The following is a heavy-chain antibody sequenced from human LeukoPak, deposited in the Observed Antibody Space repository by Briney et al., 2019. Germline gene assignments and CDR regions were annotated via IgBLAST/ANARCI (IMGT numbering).Heavy chain of an antibody. D-gene: IGHD3-10*01. CDR1: GGTFSSYA. Sequence: SVKVSCMASGGTFSSYAISWVRQAPGQGLEWMGRIIPIFGIANYAQKFQGRVTITADKSTSTAYMELSSLRSEDTAVYYCASTNYYYGSGSYLYYYYYGMDVWGQGTTVTVSS. V-gene: IGHV1-69*04. CDR3: ASTNYYYGSGSYLYYYYYGMDV. CDR2: IIPIFGIA. J-gene: IGHJ6*02.